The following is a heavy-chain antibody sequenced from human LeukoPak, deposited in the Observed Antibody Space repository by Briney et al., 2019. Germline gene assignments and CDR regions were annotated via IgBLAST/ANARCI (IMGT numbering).Heavy chain of an antibody. J-gene: IGHJ3*02. CDR2: IWYDGSNK. CDR1: GFTFSSYG. Sequence: GGSLRLSCAASGFTFSSYGMHWVRQAPGKGLEWVAVIWYDGSNKYYADSVKGRFTISRDNSKNTLYLQMNSLRAEDTAVYCCAKDFAHCGGDCYPDAFDIWGQGTMVTVSS. CDR3: AKDFAHCGGDCYPDAFDI. V-gene: IGHV3-33*06. D-gene: IGHD2-21*02.